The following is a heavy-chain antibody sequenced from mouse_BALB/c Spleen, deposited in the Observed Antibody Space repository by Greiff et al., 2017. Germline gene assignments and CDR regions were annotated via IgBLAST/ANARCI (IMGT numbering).Heavy chain of an antibody. D-gene: IGHD1-1*01. Sequence: QVQLQQSGPELVKPGASVRISCKASGYTFTSYYIHWVKQRPGQGLEWIGWIYPGNVNTKYNEKFKGKATLTADKSSSTAYMQLSSLTSEDSAVYFCAREGILRVPTCMDYWGQGTSVTVSS. V-gene: IGHV1S56*01. CDR3: AREGILRVPTCMDY. J-gene: IGHJ4*01. CDR2: IYPGNVNT. CDR1: GYTFTSYY.